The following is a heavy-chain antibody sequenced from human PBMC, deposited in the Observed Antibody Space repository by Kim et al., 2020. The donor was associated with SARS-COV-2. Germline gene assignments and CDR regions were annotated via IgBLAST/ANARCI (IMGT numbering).Heavy chain of an antibody. J-gene: IGHJ4*02. CDR3: ARTDFWSGYYVDY. V-gene: IGHV3-11*01. Sequence: YRDAVKGRFTIARDNAKNSLYLQMKSLRAEDTAVYYCARTDFWSGYYVDYWGQGTLVTVSS. D-gene: IGHD3-3*01.